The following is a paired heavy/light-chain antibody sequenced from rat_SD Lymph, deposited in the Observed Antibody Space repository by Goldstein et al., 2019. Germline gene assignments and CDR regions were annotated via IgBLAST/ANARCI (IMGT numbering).Light chain of an antibody. CDR1: QSLLHSNGNTY. CDR2: LVS. J-gene: IGKJ2-1*01. Sequence: DVVLTQTPPTLSATIGQSVSISCRSSQSLLHSNGNTYLNWLLQRPGQPPQLLIYLVSRLESGVPNRFSGSGSGTDFTLKISGVEAEDLGVYYCVQSTHAPNTFGAGTKLELK. V-gene: IGKV2S25*01. CDR3: VQSTHAPNT.
Heavy chain of an antibody. CDR2: IRSGGST. Sequence: QVQLKETGPGLVQPTQTLSITCTVSGFSLTNYYMQWVRQTPGRGLEWMGFIRSGGSTEYNSDFKSRLIISRDTSENQIFLKMNSLKTEDTGVYYCASALPGYNFDYWGQGLMVTVSS. J-gene: IGHJ2*01. D-gene: IGHD1-4*01. CDR1: GFSLTNYY. V-gene: IGHV2-65*01. CDR3: ASALPGYNFDY.